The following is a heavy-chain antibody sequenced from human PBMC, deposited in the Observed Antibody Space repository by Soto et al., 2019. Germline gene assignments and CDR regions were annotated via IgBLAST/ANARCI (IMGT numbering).Heavy chain of an antibody. Sequence: QVQLVESGGGVVQPGRSLRLSCAASGFTFSSYAMHWVRQAPGKGLEWVAVISYDGSNKYYADSVKGRFTISRDNSKNTQYLQRNSLRAEDTAVYYCARAGLLWADAFDIWGQGTMVTVSS. CDR2: ISYDGSNK. CDR3: ARAGLLWADAFDI. CDR1: GFTFSSYA. J-gene: IGHJ3*02. V-gene: IGHV3-30-3*01. D-gene: IGHD2-2*01.